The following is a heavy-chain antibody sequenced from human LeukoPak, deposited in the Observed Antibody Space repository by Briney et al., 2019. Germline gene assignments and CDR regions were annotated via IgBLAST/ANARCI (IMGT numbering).Heavy chain of an antibody. V-gene: IGHV3-74*01. CDR2: INSDGSTT. CDR3: ARGSSGWYDY. Sequence: GGSLRLSCAASGFTFSYYWMHWVRQAPGKGLVWVSRINSDGSTTNYADSVKGRFTISRDSAKNTLYLQMNSLGAEDTAVYYCARGSSGWYDYWGQGTLVTVSS. D-gene: IGHD6-19*01. CDR1: GFTFSYYW. J-gene: IGHJ4*02.